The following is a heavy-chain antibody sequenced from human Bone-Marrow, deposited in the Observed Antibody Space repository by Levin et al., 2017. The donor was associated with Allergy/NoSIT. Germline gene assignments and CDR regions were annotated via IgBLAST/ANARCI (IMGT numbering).Heavy chain of an antibody. V-gene: IGHV3-23*01. Sequence: GESLKISCAASGFTVYSYAIHWVRQAPGRGPEWISGISGSGTTTDYADSVKGRFTISRDNSKNTIYMEMKSLRVDDTALYYCAKSKMSCSGGSGYSGFDSWGQGSQVTVSS. J-gene: IGHJ4*02. CDR2: ISGSGTTT. D-gene: IGHD2-15*01. CDR3: AKSKMSCSGGSGYSGFDS. CDR1: GFTVYSYA.